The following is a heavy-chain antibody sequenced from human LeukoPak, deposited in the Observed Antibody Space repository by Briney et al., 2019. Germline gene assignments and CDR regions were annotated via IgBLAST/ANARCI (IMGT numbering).Heavy chain of an antibody. CDR3: ARHPLVLLLPTPYYFDY. D-gene: IGHD3-22*01. V-gene: IGHV4-39*01. J-gene: IGHJ4*02. CDR1: GGSISSSSYY. CDR2: IYYSGST. Sequence: PSETLPLTCTVSGGSISSSSYYWGWIRQPPGKGLEWIGSIYYSGSTYYNPSLKSRVTISVDTSKNQFSLKLSSVTAADTAVYYCARHPLVLLLPTPYYFDYWGKGTLVTVSS.